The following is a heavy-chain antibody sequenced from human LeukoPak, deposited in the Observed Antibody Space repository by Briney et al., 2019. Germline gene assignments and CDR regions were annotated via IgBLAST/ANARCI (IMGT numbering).Heavy chain of an antibody. Sequence: GGSLRLSCAASGFTFSSYWMHWVRQAPGKGLVWVSRINSDGSSTSYADSVKGRFTISRDNAKNTLYLQMNSLRAEDTAVYYCANSYGDFGPWYFDYWGQGTLVIVSS. CDR1: GFTFSSYW. D-gene: IGHD4-17*01. J-gene: IGHJ4*02. CDR3: ANSYGDFGPWYFDY. V-gene: IGHV3-74*01. CDR2: INSDGSST.